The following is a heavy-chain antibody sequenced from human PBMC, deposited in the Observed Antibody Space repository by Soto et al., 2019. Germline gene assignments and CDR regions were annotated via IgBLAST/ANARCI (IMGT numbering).Heavy chain of an antibody. V-gene: IGHV3-23*01. D-gene: IGHD3-22*01. CDR3: AKDGATYYYASSGYPDY. CDR1: GFTFSSYA. Sequence: GGSLRLSCAASGFTFSSYAMSWVRQAPGKGLEWVSAISGSGGSTYYADSVKGRFTISRDNSKNTLYLQMNSLRAEDTAVYYCAKDGATYYYASSGYPDYWGQGTLVTVSS. CDR2: ISGSGGST. J-gene: IGHJ4*02.